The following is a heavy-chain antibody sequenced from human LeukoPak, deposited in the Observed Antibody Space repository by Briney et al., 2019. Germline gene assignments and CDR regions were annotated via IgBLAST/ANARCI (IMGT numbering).Heavy chain of an antibody. V-gene: IGHV3-21*01. CDR1: GFIFNRYA. Sequence: GGSLRLSCAASGFIFNRYAMSWVRQAPGKGLEWVSSISSSSSYIYYADSVKGRFTISRDNAKNSLYLQMNSLRAEDTAVYYCASENYDILTGSDYWGQGTLVTVSS. J-gene: IGHJ4*02. CDR2: ISSSSSYI. D-gene: IGHD3-9*01. CDR3: ASENYDILTGSDY.